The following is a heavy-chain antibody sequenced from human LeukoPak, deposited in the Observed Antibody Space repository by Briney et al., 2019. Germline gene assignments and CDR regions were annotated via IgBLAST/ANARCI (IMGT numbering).Heavy chain of an antibody. J-gene: IGHJ6*02. D-gene: IGHD2-2*01. CDR1: GGSISDYY. V-gene: IGHV4-59*08. CDR2: FYYSGST. CDR3: ARTSPYFYYGMDV. Sequence: SETLSLTCTVSGGSISDYYWSWIRQPPGKGLEGIGYFYYSGSTNYNPSLKSRVTISVDTSKNQSSLKLSSVTAADTAVYYCARTSPYFYYGMDVWGQGTTVTVSS.